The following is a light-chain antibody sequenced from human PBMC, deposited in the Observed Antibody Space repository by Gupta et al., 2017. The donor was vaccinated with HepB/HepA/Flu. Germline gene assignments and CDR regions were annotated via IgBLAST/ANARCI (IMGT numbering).Light chain of an antibody. J-gene: IGLJ1*01. CDR2: EVS. V-gene: IGLV2-23*02. CDR3: CSYAGSSTFV. Sequence: QSALTQPASVSGSPGQSITISCTGTSSDVGSYNLVSWYQQHPGKAPKLMIYEVSKRPSGVSNRFSGSKSGNTASLTISGLQDEDEADYYCCSYAGSSTFVFGIGTKVTVL. CDR1: SSDVGSYNL.